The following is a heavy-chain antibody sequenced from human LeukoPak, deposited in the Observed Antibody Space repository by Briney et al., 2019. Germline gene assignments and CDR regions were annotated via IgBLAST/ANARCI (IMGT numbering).Heavy chain of an antibody. Sequence: PSETLSLTCTVSGGSIDIYYWSWIRQPAGKGLEWIGRIYTSGSTNYNPSLKTRVTMSVDTSKNQFSLKLSSVTAADTAVYYCASTGSSSSWYYFDYWGQGTLVTVSS. CDR2: IYTSGST. J-gene: IGHJ4*02. CDR1: GGSIDIYY. CDR3: ASTGSSSSWYYFDY. D-gene: IGHD6-13*01. V-gene: IGHV4-4*07.